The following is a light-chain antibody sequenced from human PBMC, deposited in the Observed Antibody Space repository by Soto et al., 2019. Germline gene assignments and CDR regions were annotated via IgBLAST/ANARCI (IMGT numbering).Light chain of an antibody. J-gene: IGKJ2*01. CDR2: GAS. CDR3: HQYGTLYT. CDR1: QSVSSSY. Sequence: EIVLTQSPGTLSLSPGERATLSCRASQSVSSSYLAWYQQNPGQAPRLLIYGASSRATGIPDRFSGSGSGTYFTLTISRLEREDVAVYYCHQYGTLYTFGQGTKLEIK. V-gene: IGKV3-20*01.